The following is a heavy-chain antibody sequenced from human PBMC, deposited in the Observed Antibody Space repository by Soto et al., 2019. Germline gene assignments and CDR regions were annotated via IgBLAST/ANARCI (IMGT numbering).Heavy chain of an antibody. CDR2: ITAENGNT. J-gene: IGHJ4*02. CDR3: ARVVLEWLPTSGFDY. Sequence: QIQLVQSGAEVKKPGASVKVSCKASGYSFTSYGITWVRQAPGQGPEWLGWITAENGNTNYAQKFQGISTMTTDTYTNTAFMELRGLRSDDTAVYYCARVVLEWLPTSGFDYWGQGTLVTVSS. D-gene: IGHD5-12*01. CDR1: GYSFTSYG. V-gene: IGHV1-18*04.